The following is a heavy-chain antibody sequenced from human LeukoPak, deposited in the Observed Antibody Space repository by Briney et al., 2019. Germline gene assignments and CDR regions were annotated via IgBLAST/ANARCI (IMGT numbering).Heavy chain of an antibody. CDR2: IDTSGNT. V-gene: IGHV4-4*07. J-gene: IGHJ6*03. Sequence: SETLSLTCTVSGGSISSYYGSWIRQPAGKGREWMGRIDTSGNTNYKPSRESRVTTSEDTPKNQFSLKLSSVTAADTAVYYCARLHITMVRGGQMPRFGSLYYMDVWGKGTTVTISS. CDR1: GGSISSYY. D-gene: IGHD3-10*01. CDR3: ARLHITMVRGGQMPRFGSLYYMDV.